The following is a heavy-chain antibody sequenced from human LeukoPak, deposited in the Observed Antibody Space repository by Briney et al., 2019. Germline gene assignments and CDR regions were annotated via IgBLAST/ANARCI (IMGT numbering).Heavy chain of an antibody. CDR1: GYTFTSYG. J-gene: IGHJ6*03. Sequence: ASVKVTCKASGYTFTSYGISWVRQAPGQGLEWMGWISAYNGNTNYAQKLQGRVTMTTDTSTSTAYMELSSLRSEDTAVYYCASLSQPSYYYYYYMDVWGKGTTVTVSS. CDR3: ASLSQPSYYYYYYMDV. CDR2: ISAYNGNT. D-gene: IGHD6-6*01. V-gene: IGHV1-18*01.